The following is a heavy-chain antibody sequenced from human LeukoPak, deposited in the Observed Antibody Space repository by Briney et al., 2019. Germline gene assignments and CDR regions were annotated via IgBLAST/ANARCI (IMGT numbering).Heavy chain of an antibody. CDR1: GSTFSSYA. Sequence: GGSLRLSCAASGSTFSSYAMSWVRQAPGKGLEWVSAISGSGGSTYYADSVKGRFTISRDNSKNTLYLQMNSLRAEDTAVYYCAKVGYCSGGSCYYFDYWGQGTLVTVSS. J-gene: IGHJ4*02. CDR3: AKVGYCSGGSCYYFDY. D-gene: IGHD2-15*01. V-gene: IGHV3-23*01. CDR2: ISGSGGST.